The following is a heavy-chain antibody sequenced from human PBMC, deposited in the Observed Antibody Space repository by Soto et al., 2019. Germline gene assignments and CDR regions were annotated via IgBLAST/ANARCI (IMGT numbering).Heavy chain of an antibody. CDR2: ISYDGSHK. Sequence: HVQLVESGGGVVQPGRSLRLSCAVSGFNFDSYGMHWVRQAPGKGLEWVAVISYDGSHKASADSVKGRFAISRDNSKNFLFQKLNGKGVEDGVGYYGGKVLVNTGGGRGAGGREPLVPVSP. CDR3: GKVLVNTGGGRGA. J-gene: IGHJ4*02. V-gene: IGHV3-30*18. CDR1: GFNFDSYG. D-gene: IGHD1-26*01.